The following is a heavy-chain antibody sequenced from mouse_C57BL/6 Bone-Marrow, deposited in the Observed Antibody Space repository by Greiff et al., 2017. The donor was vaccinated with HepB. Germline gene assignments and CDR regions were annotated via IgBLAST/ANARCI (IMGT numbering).Heavy chain of an antibody. V-gene: IGHV3-6*01. CDR1: GYSITSGYY. D-gene: IGHD2-4*01. J-gene: IGHJ3*01. CDR2: IRYDGSN. Sequence: EVKLEESGPGLVKPSQSLSLTCSVTGYSITSGYYWNWIRQFPGNKLEWMGYIRYDGSNNYNPSLKNRISITRDTSKNQFFLKLNSVTTEDTATYYCARGRLRLFAYWGQGTLVTVSA. CDR3: ARGRLRLFAY.